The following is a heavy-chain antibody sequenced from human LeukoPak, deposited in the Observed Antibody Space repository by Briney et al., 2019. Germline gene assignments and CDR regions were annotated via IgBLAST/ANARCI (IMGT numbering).Heavy chain of an antibody. CDR2: ISSSGGTT. CDR1: SESFSGYF. CDR3: AKDHGNCGGDCNDY. D-gene: IGHD2-21*02. J-gene: IGHJ4*02. Sequence: SSETLSLTCAIYSESFSGYFWSWIRQAPGRGLEWVAAISSSGGTTYYADSVKGRFTISRDNSKNTLYLQMNSLRAEEAAVYYCAKDHGNCGGDCNDYWGQGTLVTVSS. V-gene: IGHV3-23*01.